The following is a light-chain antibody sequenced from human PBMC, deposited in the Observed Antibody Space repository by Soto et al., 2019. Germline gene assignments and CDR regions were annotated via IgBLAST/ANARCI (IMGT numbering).Light chain of an antibody. V-gene: IGLV2-14*01. CDR2: EVS. CDR3: TSYTSISLYV. J-gene: IGLJ1*01. CDR1: SSDVGGYNY. Sequence: QCDLTQAASGNSAHGQGITISYTETSSDVGGYNYVSWYQQHPGKAPKLRIYEVSNRPSGVSNRFSGSKSGNTASLTISGLQAVDEADYDCTSYTSISLYVFGTGTKV.